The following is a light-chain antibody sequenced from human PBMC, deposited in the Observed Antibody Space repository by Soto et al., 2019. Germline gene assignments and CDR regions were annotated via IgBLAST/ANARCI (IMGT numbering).Light chain of an antibody. J-gene: IGLJ2*01. CDR1: RSDIGAYKF. CDR2: EVS. CDR3: SLYAGSNNVV. V-gene: IGLV2-8*01. Sequence: QSALTQPPSASGSPGQSVAISFTGTRSDIGAYKFVSWYQQHPGKAPKLIIYEVSIRPSGVPDRFSGSKSGNTASLTVSGLLAEDEADYYCSLYAGSNNVVFGGGTKLTVL.